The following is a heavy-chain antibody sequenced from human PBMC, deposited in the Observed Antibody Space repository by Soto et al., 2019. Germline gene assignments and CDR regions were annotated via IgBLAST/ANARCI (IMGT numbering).Heavy chain of an antibody. CDR1: GFTFSSYS. J-gene: IGHJ6*02. CDR2: ISSSSSTI. D-gene: IGHD3-16*02. CDR3: AREQCVVSSGYYYGMDV. Sequence: EVQLVESGGGLVQPGGSLRLSCAASGFTFSSYSMNWVRQAPGKGLEWVSYISSSSSTIYYADSVKGRFTISRDNAKNSLYLQMNSLRDEDTAVYYCAREQCVVSSGYYYGMDVWGQGTTVTVSS. V-gene: IGHV3-48*02.